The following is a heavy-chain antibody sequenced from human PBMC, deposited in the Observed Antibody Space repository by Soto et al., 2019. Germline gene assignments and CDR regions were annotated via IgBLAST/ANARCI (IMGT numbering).Heavy chain of an antibody. Sequence: PGESLKISCKGSGYSFFSHWIGWVRQMPGKGLEWVGIIYPADSETRYSPSFQGQVTISVDKSINTAYLQWSSLKASDTAMYYCARRPWLSGYYDYWDQGTLVTVSS. J-gene: IGHJ4*02. D-gene: IGHD3-22*01. CDR2: IYPADSET. V-gene: IGHV5-51*01. CDR1: GYSFFSHW. CDR3: ARRPWLSGYYDY.